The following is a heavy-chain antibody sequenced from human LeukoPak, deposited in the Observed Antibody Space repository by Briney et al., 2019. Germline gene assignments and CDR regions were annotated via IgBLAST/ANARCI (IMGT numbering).Heavy chain of an antibody. V-gene: IGHV1-69*13. Sequence: SVKVSCKASGGTFSSYAISWVRQAPGQGLEWMGGIIPTFGTANYAQKFQGRVTITADESTSTAYMELSSLRSEDTAVYYCARTYCSSTSCLTRYYYYYGMDVWGQGTTVTVSS. CDR1: GGTFSSYA. J-gene: IGHJ6*02. CDR3: ARTYCSSTSCLTRYYYYYGMDV. D-gene: IGHD2-2*01. CDR2: IIPTFGTA.